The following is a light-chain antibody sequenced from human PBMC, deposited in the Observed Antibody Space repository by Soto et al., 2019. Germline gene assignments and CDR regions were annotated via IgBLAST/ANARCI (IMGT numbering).Light chain of an antibody. V-gene: IGKV3-15*01. CDR3: QQYNNWPIT. CDR1: QSVSSD. CDR2: GAS. Sequence: EIVISQSPSTVSVSPGERATLTCRASQSVSSDLAWYQQKPGQAPRLLIYGASTRATGVPARFSGSGSGTEFTLTISSLQSEDFEVYYCQQYNNWPITFAQGTR. J-gene: IGKJ5*01.